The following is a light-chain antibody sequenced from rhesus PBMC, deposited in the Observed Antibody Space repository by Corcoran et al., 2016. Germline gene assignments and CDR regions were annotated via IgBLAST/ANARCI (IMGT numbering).Light chain of an antibody. CDR2: DAS. J-gene: IGKJ1*01. CDR3: QQRNSYPWT. Sequence: DIQLTQSPSSLSASVGDRVTITCRASQGIANYLAWYQQKSGRAPKLLIHDASNLQSGVPSRFSGGGSGTEFTLTISSLQPEDFATYYCQQRNSYPWTFGQGTKVEIK. V-gene: IGKV1-38*01. CDR1: QGIANY.